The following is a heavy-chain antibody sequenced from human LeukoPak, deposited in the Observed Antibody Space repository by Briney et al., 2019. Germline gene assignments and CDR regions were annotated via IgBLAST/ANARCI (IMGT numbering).Heavy chain of an antibody. CDR2: ISYDGSNK. D-gene: IGHD5-18*01. CDR1: GFTFSSYA. Sequence: PGRSLRLSCAASGFTFSSYAMHWVRQAPGKGLEWVAVISYDGSNKYYADSVKGRFTISRDNSKNTLYLQMNSLRAEDTAVYCCARALWIQLDDAFDIWGQGTMVTVSS. CDR3: ARALWIQLDDAFDI. V-gene: IGHV3-30-3*01. J-gene: IGHJ3*02.